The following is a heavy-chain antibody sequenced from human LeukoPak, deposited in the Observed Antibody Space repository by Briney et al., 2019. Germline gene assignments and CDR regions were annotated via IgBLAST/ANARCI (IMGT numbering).Heavy chain of an antibody. Sequence: SVKVSCKASGGTFSSYAISWVRQAPGQGLEWMGRIIPIFGTANYAQKFQGRVTITADKSTSTAYMELSSLRSEDTAVYYCAREIAVLIYYNYMDVWGKGTTVTVSS. J-gene: IGHJ6*03. CDR2: IIPIFGTA. D-gene: IGHD6-19*01. CDR1: GGTFSSYA. CDR3: AREIAVLIYYNYMDV. V-gene: IGHV1-69*06.